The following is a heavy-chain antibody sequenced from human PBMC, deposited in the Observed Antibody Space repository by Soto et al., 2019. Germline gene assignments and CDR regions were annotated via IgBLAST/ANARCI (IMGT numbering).Heavy chain of an antibody. CDR1: GGSFSGYY. Sequence: NPSETLSLTCAVYGGSFSGYYWSWIRQPPGKGLEWIGEINHSGSTNYNPSLKSRVTISVDTSKNQFSLKLSSVTAADTAVYYCARGAAQLLWFGELAPKDRFDYWGQGTLVTVSS. D-gene: IGHD3-10*01. CDR2: INHSGST. CDR3: ARGAAQLLWFGELAPKDRFDY. V-gene: IGHV4-34*01. J-gene: IGHJ4*02.